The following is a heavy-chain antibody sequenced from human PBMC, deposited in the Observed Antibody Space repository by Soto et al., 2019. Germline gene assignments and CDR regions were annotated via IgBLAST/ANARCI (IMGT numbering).Heavy chain of an antibody. D-gene: IGHD3-22*01. CDR3: ATGANFYYDTSRY. Sequence: VGSLRLSGAAPGFTFSIYALHWVRQAPGKGLEWVAVMSPNGNNQYYADSVKGRFTISRDTSKSALYLQMTSLRPDDTAVYYCATGANFYYDTSRYWGQGTLVTVSS. CDR2: MSPNGNNQ. CDR1: GFTFSIYA. J-gene: IGHJ4*02. V-gene: IGHV3-30-3*01.